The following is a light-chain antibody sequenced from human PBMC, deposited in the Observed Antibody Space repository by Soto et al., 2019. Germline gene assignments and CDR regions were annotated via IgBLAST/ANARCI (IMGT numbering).Light chain of an antibody. CDR3: QQYNSYPET. CDR2: KAS. J-gene: IGKJ1*01. V-gene: IGKV1-5*03. Sequence: DIQMTQSPSTLSASVGDRVTITCRASQSISSWLAWYQQKPEKAPRLLIFKASSLESGVPSRFSGSGSGTEFALTISCLQPDDFESYYCQQYNSYPETFGQGTKVEIK. CDR1: QSISSW.